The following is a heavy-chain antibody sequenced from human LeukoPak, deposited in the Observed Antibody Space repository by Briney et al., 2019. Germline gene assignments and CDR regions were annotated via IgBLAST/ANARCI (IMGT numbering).Heavy chain of an antibody. CDR2: ISSSSSYI. CDR1: GFTFSGYS. J-gene: IGHJ3*02. V-gene: IGHV3-21*01. CDR3: ARDDIVVPDDAFDI. Sequence: PGGSLRLSCAASGFTFSGYSMNWVRQAPGKGLEWVSSISSSSSYIYYADSVKGRFTISRDNAKNSLYLQMNSLRAEDTAVYYCARDDIVVPDDAFDIWGQGTMVTVSS. D-gene: IGHD2-2*01.